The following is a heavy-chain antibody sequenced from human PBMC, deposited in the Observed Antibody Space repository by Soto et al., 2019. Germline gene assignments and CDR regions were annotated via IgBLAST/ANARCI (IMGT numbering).Heavy chain of an antibody. D-gene: IGHD3-22*01. J-gene: IGHJ5*02. CDR1: GGTFSSYA. CDR3: ARDTYYYDSSGYYYGWFDP. Sequence: QVQLVQSGAEGKKPGSSVKVSCKASGGTFSSYAISWVRQAPGQGLEWMGGIIPIFGTANYAQKFQGRVTITADESTSKAYMELSSLRSEDTAVYYCARDTYYYDSSGYYYGWFDPWGQGTLVTVSS. CDR2: IIPIFGTA. V-gene: IGHV1-69*01.